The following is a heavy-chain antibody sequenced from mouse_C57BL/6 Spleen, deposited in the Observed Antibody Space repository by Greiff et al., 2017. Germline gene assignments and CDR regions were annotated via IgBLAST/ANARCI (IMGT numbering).Heavy chain of an antibody. J-gene: IGHJ2*01. CDR3: ARCGAWESGYYFDY. CDR1: GYAFSSSW. D-gene: IGHD1-3*01. CDR2: IYPGDGDT. Sequence: QVQLQQSGPELVKPGASVKISCKASGYAFSSSWMNWVKQRPGKGLEWIGRIYPGDGDTNYNGKFKGKATLTADKSSSTAYMQLSSLASEDSAVYFCARCGAWESGYYFDYWGQGTTLTVSS. V-gene: IGHV1-82*01.